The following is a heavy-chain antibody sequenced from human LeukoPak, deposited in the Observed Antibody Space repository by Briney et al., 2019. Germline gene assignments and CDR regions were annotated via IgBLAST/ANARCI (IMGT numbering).Heavy chain of an antibody. V-gene: IGHV3-9*01. CDR2: IGCNSATI. CDR3: AKSLSCYYSGCDY. J-gene: IGHJ4*02. Sequence: PGGSLRLSCVASGFTFDDYAMHWVRHAPGKGLEWVSGIGCNSATIDYAASVRGRFTISRDNAKNSLYLEMNSLRAEDTALYYCAKSLSCYYSGCDYWGQGTLVTVS. CDR1: GFTFDDYA. D-gene: IGHD3-22*01.